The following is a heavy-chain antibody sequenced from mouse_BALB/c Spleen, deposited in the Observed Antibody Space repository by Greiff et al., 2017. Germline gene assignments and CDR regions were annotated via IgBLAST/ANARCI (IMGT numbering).Heavy chain of an antibody. CDR3: ARDTWDGYFLFAY. D-gene: IGHD2-3*01. CDR2: IWGDGST. J-gene: IGHJ3*01. Sequence: VQLQESGPGLVAPSQSLSITCTASGFSLTGYGVNWVRQPPGKGLEWLGMIWGDGSTDYNSALKSRLSISKDNSKSQVFLKMNSLQTDDTARYYCARDTWDGYFLFAYWGQGTLVTVSA. V-gene: IGHV2-6-7*01. CDR1: GFSLTGYG.